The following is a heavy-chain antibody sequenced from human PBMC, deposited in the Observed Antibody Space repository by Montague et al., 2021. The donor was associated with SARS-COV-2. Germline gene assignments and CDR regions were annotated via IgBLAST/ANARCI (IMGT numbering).Heavy chain of an antibody. Sequence: SLRLSCAASGFTFSSYSVNWVRLAPGKGLEWISYISSSTNIIYYADSVKGRFTISRDNARNSLYLQMNSLRVDDTAVYYCAKDLVLRAARPDALDVWGQGTVVTVSS. V-gene: IGHV3-48*04. CDR3: AKDLVLRAARPDALDV. CDR2: ISSSTNII. D-gene: IGHD6-6*01. J-gene: IGHJ3*01. CDR1: GFTFSSYS.